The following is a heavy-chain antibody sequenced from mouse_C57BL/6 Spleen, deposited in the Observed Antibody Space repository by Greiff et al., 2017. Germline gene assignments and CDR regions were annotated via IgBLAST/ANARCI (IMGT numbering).Heavy chain of an antibody. CDR2: IHPNSGST. V-gene: IGHV1-64*01. CDR1: GYTFTSYW. Sequence: QVQLQQPGAELVKPGASVKLSCKASGYTFTSYWMHWVKQRPGQGLEWIGMIHPNSGSTNYNEKFKSKATLTVDKSSSTAYMQLSSLTSEDSAVHYCARERERGWFAYWGQGTLVTVSA. J-gene: IGHJ3*01. CDR3: ARERERGWFAY.